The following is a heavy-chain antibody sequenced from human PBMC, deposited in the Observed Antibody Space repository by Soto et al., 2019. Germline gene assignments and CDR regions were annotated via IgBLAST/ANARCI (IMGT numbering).Heavy chain of an antibody. CDR1: VFTFSGSA. J-gene: IGHJ6*02. CDR3: TRRAAAAAVVPYGMDV. V-gene: IGHV3-73*01. CDR2: IRSKANSYAT. Sequence: GSLRVSCAASVFTFSGSAMHWVRQASGKGLEWVGRIRSKANSYATAYAASVKGRFTISRDDSKNTAYLQMNSLKTEDTAVYYCTRRAAAAAVVPYGMDVWGQGTAVTVSS. D-gene: IGHD6-13*01.